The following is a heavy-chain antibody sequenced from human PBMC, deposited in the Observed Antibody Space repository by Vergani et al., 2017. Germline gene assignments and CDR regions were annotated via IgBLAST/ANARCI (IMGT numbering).Heavy chain of an antibody. D-gene: IGHD6-13*01. CDR1: GFSLSTSGKC. V-gene: IGHV2-70*01. Sequence: QVTLRESGPALVKPTQTLTLTCTFSGFSLSTSGKCVSWIRQPPGKALEWLALIAWDDDTYYSTSLKTRLTISKDTSKNQVVLTMTKMDPVDTATYYCARIRADSSSWYYFDYWGQGTLVTVSS. CDR3: ARIRADSSSWYYFDY. J-gene: IGHJ4*02. CDR2: IAWDDDT.